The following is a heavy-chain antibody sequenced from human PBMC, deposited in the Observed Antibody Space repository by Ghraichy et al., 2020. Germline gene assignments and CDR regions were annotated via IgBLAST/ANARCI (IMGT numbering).Heavy chain of an antibody. D-gene: IGHD3-22*01. J-gene: IGHJ4*01. Sequence: AISGSGGSTYYADSVKGRFTISRDNSKNTLSLQMNSLRAEDTAVYYCAYNYYDSSGNGDFYY. CDR2: ISGSGGST. V-gene: IGHV3-23*01. CDR3: AYNYYDSSGNGDFYY.